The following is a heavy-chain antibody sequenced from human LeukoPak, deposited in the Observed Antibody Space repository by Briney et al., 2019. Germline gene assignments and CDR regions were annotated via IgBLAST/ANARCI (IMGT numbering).Heavy chain of an antibody. CDR1: GFTFSNYN. V-gene: IGHV3-21*04. Sequence: GGSLRLSCAASGFTFSNYNMNWVRQAPGKGLEWVSSISSSGSYIYYADSVKGRFTISRDNAKNSLYLQMNSLRAEDTALYYCAKGGGSGYTIDYWGQGTLVTVSS. CDR2: ISSSGSYI. CDR3: AKGGGSGYTIDY. D-gene: IGHD3-3*01. J-gene: IGHJ4*02.